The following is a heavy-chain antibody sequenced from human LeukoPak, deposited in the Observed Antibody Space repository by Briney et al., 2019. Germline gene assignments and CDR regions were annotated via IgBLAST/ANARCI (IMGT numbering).Heavy chain of an antibody. CDR3: ARVKTPGIASAPFDP. V-gene: IGHV3-53*01. Sequence: GGSLRLSCAASGFTARSNYMNWVRQAPGKGVEGVSVIYSDGSTHYANSVKGRSTLSRDNSKNTLYLQINSLRAEDTAVYYCARVKTPGIASAPFDPWGQGTLVTVSS. J-gene: IGHJ5*02. CDR2: IYSDGST. D-gene: IGHD6-13*01. CDR1: GFTARSNY.